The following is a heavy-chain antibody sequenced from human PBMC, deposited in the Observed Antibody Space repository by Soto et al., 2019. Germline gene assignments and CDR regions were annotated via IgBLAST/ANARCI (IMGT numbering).Heavy chain of an antibody. Sequence: PGESLKISCKGSGYSFTSYWIGWVRQMPGKGLEWMGIIYPGDSDTRYSPSFQGQVTISADKSISTAYLQWSSLKASDTAMYYCARRPSTTVTDPFDWFDPWGQGTLVTVSS. D-gene: IGHD4-4*01. CDR2: IYPGDSDT. CDR3: ARRPSTTVTDPFDWFDP. CDR1: GYSFTSYW. V-gene: IGHV5-51*01. J-gene: IGHJ5*02.